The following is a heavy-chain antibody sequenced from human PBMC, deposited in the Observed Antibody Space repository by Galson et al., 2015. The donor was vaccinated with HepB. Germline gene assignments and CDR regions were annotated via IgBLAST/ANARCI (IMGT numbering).Heavy chain of an antibody. CDR2: MYSSGST. D-gene: IGHD3-22*01. J-gene: IGHJ4*02. CDR3: ARTDGSGNYPYYFDS. Sequence: LFLTCTVSGGSISRYYWNWIRQPAGKGLDWIGRMYSSGSTNYNPSLKSRVTMSLDTSKKQFSLKLTSVTAADTAVYYCARTDGSGNYPYYFDSWGQGTLVTVSS. CDR1: GGSISRYY. V-gene: IGHV4-4*07.